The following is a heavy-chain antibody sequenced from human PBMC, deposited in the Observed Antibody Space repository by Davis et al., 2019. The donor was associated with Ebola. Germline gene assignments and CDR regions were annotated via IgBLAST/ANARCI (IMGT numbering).Heavy chain of an antibody. Sequence: MPSETLSLTCTVSGGSISNSYYWGWIRQPPGKGLEWIGSIYYSGSTYYNPSLKSRVTISVDTSKNQFSLKLSSVTAADTAVYYCARARPWAGYGMDVWGQGTTVTVSS. CDR3: ARARPWAGYGMDV. D-gene: IGHD3/OR15-3a*01. J-gene: IGHJ6*02. V-gene: IGHV4-39*01. CDR1: GGSISNSYY. CDR2: IYYSGST.